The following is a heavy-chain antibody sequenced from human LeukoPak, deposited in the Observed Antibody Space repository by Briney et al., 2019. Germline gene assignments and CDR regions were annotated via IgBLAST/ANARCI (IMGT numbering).Heavy chain of an antibody. Sequence: GGSLRLSCAASGFTFSGYYMSWIRQAPGKGLEWVSGTSDRGDYTYYADSVKGRFTISRDSSKNTLFLQMNSLRAEDTALYFCARKAQYNGHYPLDYWGQGTLVTVSS. CDR3: ARKAQYNGHYPLDY. V-gene: IGHV3-11*01. CDR2: TSDRGDYT. J-gene: IGHJ4*02. D-gene: IGHD1-7*01. CDR1: GFTFSGYY.